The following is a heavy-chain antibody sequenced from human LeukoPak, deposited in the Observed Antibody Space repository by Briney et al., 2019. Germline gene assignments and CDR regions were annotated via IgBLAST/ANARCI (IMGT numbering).Heavy chain of an antibody. J-gene: IGHJ4*02. D-gene: IGHD5-12*01. CDR2: ISWNSGSI. CDR3: AKGDSGYDENYFDY. Sequence: GGSLRLSCAASGFTFGDYAMHWVRQAPGKGLEWVSGISWNSGSIVYADSVKGRFTISRDNAKNSLHLQMNSLRAEDMALYYCAKGDSGYDENYFDYWGQGTLVTVPS. V-gene: IGHV3-9*03. CDR1: GFTFGDYA.